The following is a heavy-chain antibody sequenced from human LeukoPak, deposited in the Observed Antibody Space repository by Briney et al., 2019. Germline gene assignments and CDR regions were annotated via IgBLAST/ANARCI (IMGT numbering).Heavy chain of an antibody. V-gene: IGHV4-39*07. CDR2: IYYSGST. CDR3: ARAPHYDSSGYYFDY. J-gene: IGHJ4*02. CDR1: GGSISSSSYY. Sequence: SETLSLTCTVSGGSISSSSYYWGWIRQPPGKGLEWIGSIYYSGSTYYNPSLKSRVTISVDTSKNQFSLKLSSVTAADTAVYYCARAPHYDSSGYYFDYWGQGTLVTVSS. D-gene: IGHD3-22*01.